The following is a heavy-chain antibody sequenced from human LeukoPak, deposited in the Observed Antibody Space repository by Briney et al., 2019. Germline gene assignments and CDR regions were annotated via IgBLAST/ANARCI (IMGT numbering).Heavy chain of an antibody. V-gene: IGHV3-66*01. CDR2: IYSGGST. CDR3: ARGLGSGSYWATFDI. J-gene: IGHJ3*02. CDR1: GFTLRSYV. D-gene: IGHD6-19*01. Sequence: PGGSLRLSCVASGFTLRSYVMSWVRQAPGKGLEWVSVIYSGGSTYYADSVKGRFTISRDNSKNTLYLQMNSLRAEDTAVYYCARGLGSGSYWATFDIWGQGTMVTVSS.